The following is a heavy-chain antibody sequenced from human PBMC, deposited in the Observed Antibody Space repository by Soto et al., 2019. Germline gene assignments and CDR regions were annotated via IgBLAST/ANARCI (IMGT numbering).Heavy chain of an antibody. J-gene: IGHJ5*02. Sequence: ETLSLTCTVSGGSISSYYWSWIRQPPGKGLEWIGYIYYSGSTNYNPSLKSRVTISVDTSKNQFSLKLSSVTAADTAVYYCASLSSIGFDPWGQGTLVTVSS. CDR1: GGSISSYY. D-gene: IGHD2-21*01. CDR3: ASLSSIGFDP. V-gene: IGHV4-59*01. CDR2: IYYSGST.